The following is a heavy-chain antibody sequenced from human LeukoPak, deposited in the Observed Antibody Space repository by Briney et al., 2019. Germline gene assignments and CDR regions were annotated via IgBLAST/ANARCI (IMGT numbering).Heavy chain of an antibody. CDR1: GAAFSSYA. J-gene: IGHJ3*02. Sequence: GASVKLSCKASGAAFSSYAIGLVWQGPGQGLGWMGGTIPIFGTANNAQKFPGRVTITTDESTSTAYLELSSLRSEDTAVYYCAGGNEYYDAFDIWGQGTMVTVSS. D-gene: IGHD2/OR15-2a*01. CDR3: AGGNEYYDAFDI. V-gene: IGHV1-69*05. CDR2: TIPIFGTA.